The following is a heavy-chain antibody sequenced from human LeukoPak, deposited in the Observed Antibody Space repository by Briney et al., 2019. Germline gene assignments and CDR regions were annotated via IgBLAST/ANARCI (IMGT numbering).Heavy chain of an antibody. CDR2: INHSGRT. CDR3: ARVRVSYYPDY. V-gene: IGHV4-34*01. D-gene: IGHD3-10*01. CDR1: GGSCSGYY. J-gene: IGHJ4*02. Sequence: SETLSLXCAVYGGSCSGYYWSWIRQPPGEGLEWIGEINHSGRTNYNPSLKSRVTISVDTPKNQFSLKLSSVTAADTAVYYCARVRVSYYPDYWGQGTLVTVSS.